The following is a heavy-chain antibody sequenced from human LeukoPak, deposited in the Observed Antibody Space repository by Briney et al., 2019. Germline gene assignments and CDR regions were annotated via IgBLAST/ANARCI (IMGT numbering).Heavy chain of an antibody. CDR3: AKDGKGWYGGGEGWFDP. D-gene: IGHD6-19*01. J-gene: IGHJ5*02. V-gene: IGHV3-9*01. CDR2: ISWNSGSI. Sequence: GGSLRLSCAASGFTFDDYAMHWVRQAPGKGLEWVSGISWNSGSIGYADSVKGRFTISRDNAKNSLYLQMNSLRAEDTALYYCAKDGKGWYGGGEGWFDPWGQGTLVTVSS. CDR1: GFTFDDYA.